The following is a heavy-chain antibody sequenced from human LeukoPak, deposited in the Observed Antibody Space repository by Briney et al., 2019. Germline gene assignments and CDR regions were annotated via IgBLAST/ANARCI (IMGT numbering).Heavy chain of an antibody. V-gene: IGHV4-59*11. Sequence: PSETLSLTCTVSGGSISSHYWSWVRQPPGKGLEWIGYIYYSGSTNYIPSLKSRVTISVDTSKNQFSLKLSSVTAADTAVYYCARGFGYFDYWGQGTLVTVSS. D-gene: IGHD3-10*01. CDR2: IYYSGST. J-gene: IGHJ4*02. CDR1: GGSISSHY. CDR3: ARGFGYFDY.